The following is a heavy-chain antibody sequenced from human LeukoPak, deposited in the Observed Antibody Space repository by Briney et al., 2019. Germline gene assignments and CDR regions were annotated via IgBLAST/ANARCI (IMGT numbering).Heavy chain of an antibody. CDR2: INPNSGGT. CDR3: ARDYTVTAYYYYYGMDV. V-gene: IGHV1-2*06. J-gene: IGHJ6*02. Sequence: ASVNVSCKASGYTFTGYYMHWVRQAPGQGLEWMGRINPNSGGTNYAQKFQGRVTMTRDTSISTAYMELSRLRSDDTAVYYCARDYTVTAYYYYYGMDVWGQGTTVTVSS. D-gene: IGHD4-11*01. CDR1: GYTFTGYY.